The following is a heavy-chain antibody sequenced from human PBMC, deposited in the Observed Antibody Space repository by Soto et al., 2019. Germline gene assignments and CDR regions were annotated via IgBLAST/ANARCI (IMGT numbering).Heavy chain of an antibody. CDR2: ISYSGST. CDR3: ARGTRATQYYDYFYGVDV. CDR1: GGSISPYF. V-gene: IGHV4-59*01. Sequence: QVQLQGSGPRLVKPSETLSLTCSVSGGSISPYFWTWVRQAPGKGLEWIGYISYSGSTNYNPSLNSRLTILLSTAKKQFSLKLTSVTAADTAVYYCARGTRATQYYDYFYGVDVWGQGTTVTVSS. J-gene: IGHJ6*02.